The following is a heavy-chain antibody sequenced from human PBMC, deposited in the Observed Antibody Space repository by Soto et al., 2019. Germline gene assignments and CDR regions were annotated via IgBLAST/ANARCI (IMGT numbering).Heavy chain of an antibody. CDR3: ARDSLGYCSGGSCYSLGGYYYYYYGMDV. J-gene: IGHJ6*02. CDR2: ISSSSSYI. CDR1: GFTFSSYS. D-gene: IGHD2-15*01. V-gene: IGHV3-21*01. Sequence: GGSLRLSCAAPGFTFSSYSMNWVRQAPGKGLEWVSSISSSSSYIYYADSVKGRFTISRDNAKNSLYLQMNSLRAEDTAVYYCARDSLGYCSGGSCYSLGGYYYYYYGMDVWVQGTTVTVSS.